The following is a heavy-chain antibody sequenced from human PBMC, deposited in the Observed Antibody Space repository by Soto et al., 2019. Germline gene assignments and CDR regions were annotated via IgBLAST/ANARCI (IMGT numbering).Heavy chain of an antibody. J-gene: IGHJ5*02. V-gene: IGHV4-34*01. CDR2: INHSGST. D-gene: IGHD3-10*01. CDR3: ARVGMVRGVIKPRGGWFDP. Sequence: SETLSLTCAVYGGSFSGYYWSWIRQPPGKGLEWIGEINHSGSTNYKPSLKSRVTISVEPSKNQFYLKLSSGAAAGTAVYYWARVGMVRGVIKPRGGWFDPWGQATLVTVSS. CDR1: GGSFSGYY.